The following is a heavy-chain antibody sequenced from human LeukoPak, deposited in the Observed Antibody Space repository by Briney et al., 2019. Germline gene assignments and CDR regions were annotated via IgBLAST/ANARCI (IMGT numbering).Heavy chain of an antibody. J-gene: IGHJ4*02. V-gene: IGHV4-30-2*01. CDR1: GGSISSGGYS. CDR2: IYHSGST. CDR3: AREDGSGSLGY. Sequence: SETLSLTCAVSGGSISSGGYSWSWIRQPPGKGLEWIGYIYHSGSTYYNPSLKSRVTISVDTSKNQFSLKLSSVTAADTAVYYCAREDGSGSLGYWGQGTLVTVSS. D-gene: IGHD3-10*01.